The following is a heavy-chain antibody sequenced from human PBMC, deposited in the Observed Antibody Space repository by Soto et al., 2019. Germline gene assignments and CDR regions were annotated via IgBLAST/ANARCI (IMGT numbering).Heavy chain of an antibody. D-gene: IGHD1-26*01. J-gene: IGHJ4*02. CDR3: VREIVDSFASSGPPDQ. V-gene: IGHV4-30-4*01. Sequence: TSETLSLTCSVSGGSINSYTNYWSWIRQTPSRGLEWIGYIYYSGTTYYNPSLKSRVTISIDTSKNQFSLSLTSVVAADTAVYYCVREIVDSFASSGPPDQWGQVPLVT. CDR1: GGSINSYTNY. CDR2: IYYSGTT.